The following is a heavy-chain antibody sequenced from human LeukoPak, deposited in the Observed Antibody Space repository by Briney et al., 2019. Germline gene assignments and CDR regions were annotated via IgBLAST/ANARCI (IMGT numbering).Heavy chain of an antibody. V-gene: IGHV4-59*01. D-gene: IGHD7-27*01. CDR1: GGSISSYY. CDR3: ASSGDRLSAFDP. CDR2: IYYNGST. J-gene: IGHJ5*02. Sequence: SENLSLTCTVSGGSISSYYWNWIRQPPGKGLDWIGYIYYNGSTNYNPSLKSRVTISVDSSKNQFSLKLSSVTAADTAVYYCASSGDRLSAFDPWGQGTLVTVSS.